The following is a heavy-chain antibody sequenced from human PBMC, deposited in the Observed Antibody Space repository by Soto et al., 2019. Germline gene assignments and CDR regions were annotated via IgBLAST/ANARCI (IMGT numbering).Heavy chain of an antibody. J-gene: IGHJ6*03. D-gene: IGHD3-9*01. CDR3: ARTVLGPDLLADSFVDYYYYMDV. Sequence: SDTLSLTCTVSGCSISNFYWSWLRQPPGKGLEWIGYVYYTGSTSYNPSLKRRVTFSADSSRGQFSLRLNSVTAADTAVYYCARTVLGPDLLADSFVDYYYYMDVWGQGTTVT. CDR2: VYYTGST. CDR1: GCSISNFY. V-gene: IGHV4-59*08.